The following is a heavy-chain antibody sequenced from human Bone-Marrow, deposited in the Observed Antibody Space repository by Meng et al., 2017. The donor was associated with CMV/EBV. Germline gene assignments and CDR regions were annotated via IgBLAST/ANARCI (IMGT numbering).Heavy chain of an antibody. CDR1: GFTFSDYE. Sequence: GGSLRLSCAASGFTFSDYEMNWVRQAPGKGLEWVSYISYNGGAIYYADSVKGRFTISRDNAKNSLYLQMSSLRAEDTAVYYCARITDYGDLLDYWGQGTLVTVSS. D-gene: IGHD4-17*01. CDR2: ISYNGGAI. CDR3: ARITDYGDLLDY. V-gene: IGHV3-48*03. J-gene: IGHJ4*02.